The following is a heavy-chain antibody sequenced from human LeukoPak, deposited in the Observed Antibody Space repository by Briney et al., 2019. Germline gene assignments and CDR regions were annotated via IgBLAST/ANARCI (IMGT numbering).Heavy chain of an antibody. V-gene: IGHV5-51*01. D-gene: IGHD3-3*01. J-gene: IGHJ5*02. CDR1: GYRFTSYW. CDR3: ARLQFQGFLQWLPVGCFDP. Sequence: PGESLKISCKGSGYRFTSYWIAWVRQMPGKGLEWVGMIYPGDSDTRYSPSFEGQVTISADKSISTAYLQWSSLKTSDTAMYYCARLQFQGFLQWLPVGCFDPWGQGTLVTVSS. CDR2: IYPGDSDT.